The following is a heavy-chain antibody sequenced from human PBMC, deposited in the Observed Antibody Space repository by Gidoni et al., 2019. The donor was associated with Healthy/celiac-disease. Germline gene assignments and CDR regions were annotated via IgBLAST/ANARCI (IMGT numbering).Heavy chain of an antibody. CDR1: GFTFSSYA. Sequence: QVQLVESGGGVVQPGRSLRLSCAASGFTFSSYAMHWVSQAPGKGLEWVAVISYDGSNKYYADSVKGRFTISRDNSKNTLYLQMNSLRAEDTAVYYCARTKGGYYYDSSGLLKGPSYYYYGMDVWGQGTTVTVSS. V-gene: IGHV3-30-3*01. D-gene: IGHD3-22*01. CDR2: ISYDGSNK. J-gene: IGHJ6*02. CDR3: ARTKGGYYYDSSGLLKGPSYYYYGMDV.